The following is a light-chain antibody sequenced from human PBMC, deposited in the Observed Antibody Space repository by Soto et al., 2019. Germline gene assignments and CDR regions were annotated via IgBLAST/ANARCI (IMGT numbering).Light chain of an antibody. Sequence: DIVMTQSPLSLPVTPGEPASISCRSSQSLLHSNGYNYLDWYLQKPGQSPQLLIYLGSNRASGVPDRFSGSGSGTDFTRKISRVEAEDVGVYYCMQALHTPYTFGRGTKLEIK. V-gene: IGKV2-28*01. CDR2: LGS. CDR3: MQALHTPYT. CDR1: QSLLHSNGYNY. J-gene: IGKJ2*01.